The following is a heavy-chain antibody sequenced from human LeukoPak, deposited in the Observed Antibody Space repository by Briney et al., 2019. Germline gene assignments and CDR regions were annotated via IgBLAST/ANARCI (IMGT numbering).Heavy chain of an antibody. V-gene: IGHV1-69*13. CDR1: GGTFTSYV. J-gene: IGHJ5*02. Sequence: ASVKVSCKASGGTFTSYVISLVRQAPGQGLEWIGGIIPSFGTANYAQKFQGRVTITADESTSTAYMELNSLRFDDTAVYYCAREVEYCGGSNCYRQDWFDPWGQGTLVTVSS. CDR3: AREVEYCGGSNCYRQDWFDP. D-gene: IGHD2-15*01. CDR2: IIPSFGTA.